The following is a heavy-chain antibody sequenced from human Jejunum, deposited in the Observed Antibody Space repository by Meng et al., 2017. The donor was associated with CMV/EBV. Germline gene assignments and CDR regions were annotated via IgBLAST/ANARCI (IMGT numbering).Heavy chain of an antibody. Sequence: SCEASGFIFSSYSMHWVRQAPAKGLEWVAVISSSGSNQYYADSVKGRFTISRDNSKNTLYLQMNTLRTEDTAVYYCVKDNKELLDFWGQGTLVTVSS. CDR2: ISSSGSNQ. V-gene: IGHV3-30*04. D-gene: IGHD1-26*01. J-gene: IGHJ4*02. CDR1: GFIFSSYS. CDR3: VKDNKELLDF.